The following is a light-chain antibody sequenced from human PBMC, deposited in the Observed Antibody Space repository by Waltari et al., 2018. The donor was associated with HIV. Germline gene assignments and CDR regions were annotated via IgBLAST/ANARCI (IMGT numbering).Light chain of an antibody. CDR1: SGAVTRGHC. Sequence: QAVVTQEPSLTVSPGGTVTLPCASSSGAVTRGHCPYWFQRRPGQAPKTLIYDTSSRHSWTPARFSGSLRGGKAALTLSGAQFEDEADYFCLLSFNGVVVFGGGTTLTVL. V-gene: IGLV7-46*01. CDR2: DTS. J-gene: IGLJ2*01. CDR3: LLSFNGVVV.